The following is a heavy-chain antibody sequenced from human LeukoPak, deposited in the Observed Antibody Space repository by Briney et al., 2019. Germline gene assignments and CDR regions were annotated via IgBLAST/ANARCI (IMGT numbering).Heavy chain of an antibody. J-gene: IGHJ4*02. CDR3: AKGPYDLWTRGFDY. D-gene: IGHD3-3*01. CDR1: GFTFSSYS. V-gene: IGHV3-23*01. Sequence: GGSLRLSCAASGFTFSSYSMSWVRQAPGKGLVWVSGITDSGGSTNYADSVKGRFTISRDNSKNKLFLQMNSLRAEDTAVYYCAKGPYDLWTRGFDYWGQGTLVTVSS. CDR2: ITDSGGST.